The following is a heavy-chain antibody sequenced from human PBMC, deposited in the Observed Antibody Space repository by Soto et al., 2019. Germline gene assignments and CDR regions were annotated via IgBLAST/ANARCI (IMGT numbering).Heavy chain of an antibody. CDR1: GFTFSSYW. D-gene: IGHD3-22*01. J-gene: IGHJ6*02. CDR2: INSDGSST. V-gene: IGHV3-74*01. Sequence: GGSLRLSCAAPGFTFSSYWMHWVRQAPGKGLVWVSRINSDGSSTSYADSVKGRFTISRDNAKNTLYLQMNSLRAEDTAVYYCARDKYYYDSSGYSDYYYYGMDVWGQGTTVTVSS. CDR3: ARDKYYYDSSGYSDYYYYGMDV.